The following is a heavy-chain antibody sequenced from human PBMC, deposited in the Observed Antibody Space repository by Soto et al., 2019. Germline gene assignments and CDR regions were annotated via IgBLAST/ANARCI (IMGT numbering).Heavy chain of an antibody. CDR2: ISSNGGST. V-gene: IGHV3-64*01. D-gene: IGHD3-3*01. CDR3: ARGRITIFGVVLTPGYYYYMDV. Sequence: GGSLRLSCAASGFTFSSYAMHWVRQAPGKGLEYVSAISSNGGSTYYANSVKGRFTISRDNSKNTLYLQMGSLRAEDMAVYYCARGRITIFGVVLTPGYYYYMDVWGKGTTVTVSS. CDR1: GFTFSSYA. J-gene: IGHJ6*03.